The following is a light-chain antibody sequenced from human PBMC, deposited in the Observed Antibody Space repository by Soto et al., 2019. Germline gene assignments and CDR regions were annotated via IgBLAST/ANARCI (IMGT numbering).Light chain of an antibody. CDR2: GVN. J-gene: IGLJ3*02. Sequence: QSALTQPASVSGSPGQSITISCTGTSSDVGGFDSVSWYQQHPGTAPKVLIYGVNNRPSGISNKFSGSKSGNTASLTISGLQAEDEADYYCSSYTGGASWVFGGGTKVTVL. CDR1: SSDVGGFDS. CDR3: SSYTGGASWV. V-gene: IGLV2-14*01.